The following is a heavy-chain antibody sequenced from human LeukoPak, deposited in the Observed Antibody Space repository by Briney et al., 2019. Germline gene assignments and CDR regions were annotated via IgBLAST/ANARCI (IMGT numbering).Heavy chain of an antibody. Sequence: GGSLRLSCAASGFTFSSYAMSWVRQAPGKGLEWVSAISGSGGSTYYADSVKGRFTISRDNSKNTLYLQMNSLRAEDTAVYYCAKDFTMIVVVIGPYFDYWGQGTLVTVSS. CDR3: AKDFTMIVVVIGPYFDY. CDR2: ISGSGGST. J-gene: IGHJ4*02. V-gene: IGHV3-23*01. CDR1: GFTFSSYA. D-gene: IGHD3-22*01.